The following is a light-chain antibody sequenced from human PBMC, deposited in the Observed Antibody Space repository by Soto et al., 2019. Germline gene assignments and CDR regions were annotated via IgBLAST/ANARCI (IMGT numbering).Light chain of an antibody. CDR2: DVN. V-gene: IGLV2-14*03. J-gene: IGLJ2*01. CDR1: SSDIGGYKY. CDR3: CSYTGSTSLI. Sequence: QSALTQPASVSGSPGQSITISCTGTSSDIGGYKYVSWYQQHPGKVPKLLIFDVNNRPSGVSDRFSGSKSGNTDSLTITGLQAEDEAEYYCCSYTGSTSLIVGGGTKLTVL.